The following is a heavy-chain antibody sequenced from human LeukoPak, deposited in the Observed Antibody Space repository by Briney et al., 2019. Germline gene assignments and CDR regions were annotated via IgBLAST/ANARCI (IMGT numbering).Heavy chain of an antibody. V-gene: IGHV3-48*04. D-gene: IGHD3-3*01. CDR1: GFTFSSYS. Sequence: GGSLRLSCAASGFTFSSYSMNWVRQAPGKGLEWVSYISSSSTIYYADSVKGRFTISRDNAKNSLYLQMNSLRAEDTAVYYCARVRDCWSGYYHYYYYYMDVWGKGTTVTVSS. CDR3: ARVRDCWSGYYHYYYYYMDV. J-gene: IGHJ6*03. CDR2: ISSSSTI.